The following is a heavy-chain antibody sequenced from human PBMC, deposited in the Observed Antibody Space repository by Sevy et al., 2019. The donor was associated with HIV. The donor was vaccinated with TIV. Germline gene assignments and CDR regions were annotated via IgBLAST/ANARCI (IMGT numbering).Heavy chain of an antibody. V-gene: IGHV3-23*01. J-gene: IGHJ6*02. CDR2: ITTSGRYT. D-gene: IGHD2-15*01. CDR1: GFTFRTYA. Sequence: GGSLRLSCAASGFTFRTYAMNWVRQAPGKGLEWVSSITTSGRYTYSADSVEGRFTISRDNSQNTVYLQTNSLRVDDTAVYYCANGYCSGGSCPRDYYYYGMDAWGQGTTVTVSS. CDR3: ANGYCSGGSCPRDYYYYGMDA.